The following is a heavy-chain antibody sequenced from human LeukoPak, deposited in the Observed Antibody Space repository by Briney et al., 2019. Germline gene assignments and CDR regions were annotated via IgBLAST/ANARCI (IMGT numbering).Heavy chain of an antibody. D-gene: IGHD2-2*01. CDR2: IHYSGST. V-gene: IGHV4-59*12. J-gene: IGHJ4*02. CDR1: GGSISSYY. Sequence: PSETLSLTCTVSGGSISSYYWSWIRQPPGKGLEWIGYIHYSGSTNYNPSLKSRVTISVDTSRNQFSLNLSSVTAADTAVYYCARLFCYSTACYVDSWGQGTLVTVSS. CDR3: ARLFCYSTACYVDS.